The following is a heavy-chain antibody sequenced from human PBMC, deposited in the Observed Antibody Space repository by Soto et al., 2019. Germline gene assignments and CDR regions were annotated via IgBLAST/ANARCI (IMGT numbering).Heavy chain of an antibody. J-gene: IGHJ4*02. CDR3: ARLGAAAAYY. Sequence: SETLSLTCTVSGGSISSSSYYWGWIRQPPGKGLEWIGSIYYSGSTYYNPSLKSRVTISVDTSKNQFSLKLSSVTAADTAVYYCARLGAAAAYYWGRGTLVTVSS. D-gene: IGHD6-13*01. V-gene: IGHV4-39*01. CDR2: IYYSGST. CDR1: GGSISSSSYY.